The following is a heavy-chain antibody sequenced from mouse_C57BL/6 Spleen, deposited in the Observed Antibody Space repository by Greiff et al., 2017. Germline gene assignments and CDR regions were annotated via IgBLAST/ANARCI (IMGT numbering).Heavy chain of an antibody. CDR2: IDPSDSET. J-gene: IGHJ4*01. CDR3: ARGLLRSYTMDD. V-gene: IGHV1-52*01. Sequence: VQLQQPGAELVRPGSSVKLSCKASGYTFTSYWMHWVKQRPIQGLEWIGNIDPSDSETHYNQKFKDKATLTVDKSSSTAYMQLSSLTSEDSAVYYCARGLLRSYTMDDWGQGTSVTVSS. D-gene: IGHD1-1*01. CDR1: GYTFTSYW.